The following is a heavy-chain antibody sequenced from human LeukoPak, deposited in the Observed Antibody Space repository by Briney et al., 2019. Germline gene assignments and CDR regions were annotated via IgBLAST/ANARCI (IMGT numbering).Heavy chain of an antibody. J-gene: IGHJ4*02. CDR2: IRSKAYGGTI. CDR3: TRDHNSDYDLFDY. Sequence: GGSLRLSCTASGFTFGDYAMSWVRQAPGKGLEWVGFIRSKAYGGTIEYAASVKGRFTVSRDDSKSIAYLQMNSLKTEDTAVYYCTRDHNSDYDLFDYWGQGTLVTVSS. D-gene: IGHD5-12*01. CDR1: GFTFGDYA. V-gene: IGHV3-49*04.